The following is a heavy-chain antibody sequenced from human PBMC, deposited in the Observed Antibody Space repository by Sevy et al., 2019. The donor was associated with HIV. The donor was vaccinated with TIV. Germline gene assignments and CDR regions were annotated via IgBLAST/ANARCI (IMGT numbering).Heavy chain of an antibody. V-gene: IGHV3-21*01. J-gene: IGHJ6*02. CDR3: ARGLAALPGYYYGMDV. CDR2: VSSSSTYI. CDR1: GFTFSTYS. Sequence: GGSLRLSCAASGFTFSTYSMNWVRQAPGKGLEWISSVSSSSTYIYYAESVKGRFTISRDNAKNSLNLQMNSLRADDTAVYYCARGLAALPGYYYGMDVWGLGTTVTVSS. D-gene: IGHD6-6*01.